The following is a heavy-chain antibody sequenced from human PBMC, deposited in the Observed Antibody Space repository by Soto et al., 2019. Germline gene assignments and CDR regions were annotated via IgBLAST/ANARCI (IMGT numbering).Heavy chain of an antibody. V-gene: IGHV4-4*02. D-gene: IGHD2-21*01. Sequence: PSETLALTCAVSGGSISSTNWWSWVRQPPGKGLEWIGEIYHSGSTNYNPSLKSRVTISVDKSKNQFSLKLSSVTAADTAVYYCAKENGWGFSGPRYGMDVWGQGTTVSVSS. CDR1: GGSISSTNW. CDR3: AKENGWGFSGPRYGMDV. J-gene: IGHJ6*02. CDR2: IYHSGST.